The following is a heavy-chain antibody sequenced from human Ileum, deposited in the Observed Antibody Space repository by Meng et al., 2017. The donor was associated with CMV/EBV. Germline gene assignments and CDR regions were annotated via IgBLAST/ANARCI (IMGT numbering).Heavy chain of an antibody. CDR3: ARVHAIHLDY. J-gene: IGHJ4*02. V-gene: IGHV3-7*01. CDR1: GFTFSSYW. Sequence: GGSLRLSCAASGFTFSSYWMSWVRQAPGKGLEWVANIRQDGNTIYYVDSVKGRFTISRDNANNSLYLQMNSLRAEDTAVYYCARVHAIHLDYWGQGTLVTVSS. D-gene: IGHD2-8*01. CDR2: IRQDGNTI.